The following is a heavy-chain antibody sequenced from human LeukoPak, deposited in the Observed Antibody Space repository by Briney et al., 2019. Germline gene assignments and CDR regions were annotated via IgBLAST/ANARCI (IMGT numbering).Heavy chain of an antibody. V-gene: IGHV1-2*02. CDR3: AGEYCRGGRCNQAFEY. D-gene: IGHD2-15*01. CDR1: GYTFSDFY. Sequence: ASVKVSCKTSGYTFSDFYMHWVRQAPGQGLEYMGWINANRCDTNSAQKFRGRVTLTRDTSISTAYMELSSLTSDDTAVYYCAGEYCRGGRCNQAFEYWGQGTLVTLSS. J-gene: IGHJ4*02. CDR2: INANRCDT.